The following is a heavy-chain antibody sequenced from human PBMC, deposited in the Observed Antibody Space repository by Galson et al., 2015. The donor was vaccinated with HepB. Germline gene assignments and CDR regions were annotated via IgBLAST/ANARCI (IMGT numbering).Heavy chain of an antibody. D-gene: IGHD6-19*01. J-gene: IGHJ3*01. CDR3: ARLPGIAVAGS. V-gene: IGHV4-59*05. CDR1: GGSISSYY. CDR2: IYYSGST. Sequence: ETLSLTCTVSGGSISSYYWSWIRQPPGKGLEWIGSIYYSGSTYYNPSLKSRVTISVDTSKNQFSLKLSSVTAADTAVYYCARLPGIAVAGSWGQGTMVTVSS.